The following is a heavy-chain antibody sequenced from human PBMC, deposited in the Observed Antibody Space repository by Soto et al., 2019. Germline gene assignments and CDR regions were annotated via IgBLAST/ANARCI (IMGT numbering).Heavy chain of an antibody. J-gene: IGHJ6*02. V-gene: IGHV5-51*01. CDR1: GYSFTSYC. D-gene: IGHD2-2*02. CDR2: IYPCDSDT. Sequence: GASLKISGKGSGYSFTSYCIGWVRQMPWKGLEWMGIIYPCDSDTRYSPSFQGQVTISADKSISTAYLQWSSLKASDTAMYYCARLGADCSSTSWYNYYYYYGMDVWGQGTTVTVSS. CDR3: ARLGADCSSTSWYNYYYYYGMDV.